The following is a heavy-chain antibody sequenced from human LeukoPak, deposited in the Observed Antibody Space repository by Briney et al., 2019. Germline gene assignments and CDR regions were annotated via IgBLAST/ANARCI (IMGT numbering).Heavy chain of an antibody. CDR1: GYTFTDYY. J-gene: IGHJ4*02. Sequence: ASVKVSCKASGYTFTDYYIHWVRQAPGQGLEWMGWMNPNSGGTSYEQKFQGRVTMTRDTSISTAYMEPSRLRSDDTAIYYCARDGPDTSGYYFDFWGQGTLVTVSS. V-gene: IGHV1-2*02. D-gene: IGHD3-22*01. CDR2: MNPNSGGT. CDR3: ARDGPDTSGYYFDF.